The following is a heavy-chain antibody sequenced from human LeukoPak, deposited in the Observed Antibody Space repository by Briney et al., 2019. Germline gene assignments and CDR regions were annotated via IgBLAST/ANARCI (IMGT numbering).Heavy chain of an antibody. CDR3: ARLGDDTVVTDYYYYGMDV. CDR2: IYPGDSDT. J-gene: IGHJ6*02. D-gene: IGHD4-23*01. Sequence: PGESLKISCEGSGYTFTKYWIGWVRQMPGKGLEWMGSIYPGDSDTTYSPSFQGQVTISADKSISTAYLQWSSLKASDTAMYYCARLGDDTVVTDYYYYGMDVWGQGTTVTVSS. V-gene: IGHV5-51*01. CDR1: GYTFTKYW.